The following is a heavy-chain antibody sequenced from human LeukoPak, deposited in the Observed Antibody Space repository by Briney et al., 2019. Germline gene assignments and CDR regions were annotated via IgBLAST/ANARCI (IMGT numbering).Heavy chain of an antibody. CDR1: GFTFSSYS. Sequence: GGSLRLSCAASGFTFSSYSMNWVRQAPGKGLEWVSSISSSSSYIYYADSVKGRFTISRDNAKNSLYLQMNSLRAEDTAVYYCARDVEEIWFGEWDRHYYYYYMDVWGKGTTVTISS. CDR3: ARDVEEIWFGEWDRHYYYYYMDV. J-gene: IGHJ6*03. V-gene: IGHV3-21*04. D-gene: IGHD3-10*01. CDR2: ISSSSSYI.